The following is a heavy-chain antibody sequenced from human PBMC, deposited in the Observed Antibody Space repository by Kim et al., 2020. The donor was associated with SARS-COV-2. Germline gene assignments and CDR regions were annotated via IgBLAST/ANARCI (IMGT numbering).Heavy chain of an antibody. Sequence: GGSLRLSCAASGFTFSDYYMSWIRQAPGKGLEWVSYISSSGSTIYYADSVKGRFTISRDSAKNSLYLQMNSLRAEDTAFYYCARDRRPSTVTFDFWGQGTLVTVSS. V-gene: IGHV3-11*04. D-gene: IGHD2-21*02. J-gene: IGHJ4*02. CDR1: GFTFSDYY. CDR3: ARDRRPSTVTFDF. CDR2: ISSSGSTI.